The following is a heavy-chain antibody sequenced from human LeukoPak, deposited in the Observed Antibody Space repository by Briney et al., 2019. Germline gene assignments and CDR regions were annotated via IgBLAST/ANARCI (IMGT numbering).Heavy chain of an antibody. Sequence: ASVKVSCKASGYTFTSYDINWVRQATGQGLEWMGWVNPNTGNTGYAQKFQGRVTMTRNTSISTAYMELSSLRSEDTAVYYCARSYDSSGYYYPWSYYYYMDVWGKGTTVTVSS. CDR3: ARSYDSSGYYYPWSYYYYMDV. CDR1: GYTFTSYD. J-gene: IGHJ6*03. D-gene: IGHD3-22*01. V-gene: IGHV1-8*01. CDR2: VNPNTGNT.